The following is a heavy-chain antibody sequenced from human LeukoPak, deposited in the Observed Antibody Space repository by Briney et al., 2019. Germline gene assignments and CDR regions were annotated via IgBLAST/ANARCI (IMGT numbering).Heavy chain of an antibody. J-gene: IGHJ4*02. V-gene: IGHV3-23*01. CDR1: GFTFSSYW. D-gene: IGHD4-17*01. Sequence: PGGSLRLSCAASGFTFSSYWMSWVRQAPGKGLEWVSAISGSGGSTYYADSVKGRFTISRDNSKNTLYLQMNSLRAEDTAVYYCAPTPRYGDYVYFDYWGQGTLVTVSS. CDR3: APTPRYGDYVYFDY. CDR2: ISGSGGST.